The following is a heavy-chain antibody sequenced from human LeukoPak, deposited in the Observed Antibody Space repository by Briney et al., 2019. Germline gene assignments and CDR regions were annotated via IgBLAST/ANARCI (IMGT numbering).Heavy chain of an antibody. CDR1: GYTFTSYG. J-gene: IGHJ3*02. V-gene: IGHV1-18*01. Sequence: GASVKVSCKASGYTFTSYGISWVRQAPGQGLEWMGWISAFNGNTNYAQKLQGRVTMTTDTATSTAYMELRSLRSDDTAVYYCARDGLQDIVVVVAATDDAFDIWGQGAMVTVSS. CDR2: ISAFNGNT. D-gene: IGHD2-15*01. CDR3: ARDGLQDIVVVVAATDDAFDI.